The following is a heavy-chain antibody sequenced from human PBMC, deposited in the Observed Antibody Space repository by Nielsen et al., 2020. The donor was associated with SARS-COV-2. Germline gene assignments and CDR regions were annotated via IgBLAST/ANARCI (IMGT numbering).Heavy chain of an antibody. Sequence: RQAPGKALEWLAHIFSNDEKSYSTSLKSRLTISKDTSKSQVVLTMTNMDPVDTATYYCARVRYYYGSGDWFDPWGQGTLVTVSS. J-gene: IGHJ5*02. CDR2: IFSNDEK. D-gene: IGHD3-10*01. V-gene: IGHV2-26*01. CDR3: ARVRYYYGSGDWFDP.